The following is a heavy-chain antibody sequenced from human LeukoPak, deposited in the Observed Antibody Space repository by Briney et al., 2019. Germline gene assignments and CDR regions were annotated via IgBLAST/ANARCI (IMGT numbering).Heavy chain of an antibody. J-gene: IGHJ3*02. D-gene: IGHD3-22*01. V-gene: IGHV3-7*01. CDR2: IKQDGSEK. CDR1: GFTFSSYW. Sequence: GGSLRLSCAASGFTFSSYWMSWVRQAPGKGLEWVANIKQDGSEKYYVDSVKGRFTISRGNAKNSLYLQMNSLRAEDTAVYYCAVDYYDSSGYLMDAFDIWGQGTMVTVSS. CDR3: AVDYYDSSGYLMDAFDI.